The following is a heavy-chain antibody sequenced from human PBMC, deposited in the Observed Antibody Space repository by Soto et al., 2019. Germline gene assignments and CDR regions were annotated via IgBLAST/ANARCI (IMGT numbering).Heavy chain of an antibody. CDR1: GFTFSSYA. CDR2: ISYDGSNK. Sequence: GGSLRLSCAASGFTFSSYAMHWVRQAPGKGLEWVAVISYDGSNKYYADSVKGRFTISRDNSKNTLYLQMNSLRAEDTAVYYCARDRRVAGTDYWGQGTLVTVSS. CDR3: ARDRRVAGTDY. D-gene: IGHD6-19*01. J-gene: IGHJ4*02. V-gene: IGHV3-30-3*01.